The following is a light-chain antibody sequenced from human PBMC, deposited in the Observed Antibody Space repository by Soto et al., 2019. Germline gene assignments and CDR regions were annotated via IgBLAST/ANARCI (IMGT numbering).Light chain of an antibody. CDR3: QSYDSSLSGVV. CDR2: GNT. Sequence: QSVLTQPPSVSGAPGQRVTISCTGSSSNIGAGYDVHWYQQLPGTAPKFLIYGNTNRPSGVPDRFSGSKSGTSASLAITGLHAEDEADYYCQSYDSSLSGVVFGGGTKLTVL. CDR1: SSNIGAGYD. J-gene: IGLJ2*01. V-gene: IGLV1-40*01.